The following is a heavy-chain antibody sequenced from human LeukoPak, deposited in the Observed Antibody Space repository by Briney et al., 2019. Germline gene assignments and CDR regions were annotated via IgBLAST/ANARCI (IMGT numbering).Heavy chain of an antibody. Sequence: GASVKVSCKASGYTFTGYYMHWVRQAPGQGLEWMGWINPNSGGTNYAQKFQGRVTMTRDTSISTAYMELSRLRSDDTAVYYCARPGDCSSTSCYLFWRNDVFDIWGKGKMVTVSS. D-gene: IGHD2-2*01. CDR3: ARPGDCSSTSCYLFWRNDVFDI. V-gene: IGHV1-2*02. J-gene: IGHJ3*02. CDR1: GYTFTGYY. CDR2: INPNSGGT.